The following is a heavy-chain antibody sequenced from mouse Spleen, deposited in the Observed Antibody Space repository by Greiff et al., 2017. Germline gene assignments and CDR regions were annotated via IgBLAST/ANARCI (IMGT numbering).Heavy chain of an antibody. V-gene: IGHV1-64*01. D-gene: IGHD1-1*01. CDR3: ARWHYYDGSYFDY. CDR1: GYTFTSYW. J-gene: IGHJ2*01. Sequence: QVQLQQPGAELVKPGASVKLSCKASGYTFTSYWMHWVKQRPGQGLEWIGMIHPNSGSTNYNEKFKSKATLTVDKSSSTAYMQLSSLTSEDSAVYYCARWHYYDGSYFDYWGQGTTLTVSS. CDR2: IHPNSGST.